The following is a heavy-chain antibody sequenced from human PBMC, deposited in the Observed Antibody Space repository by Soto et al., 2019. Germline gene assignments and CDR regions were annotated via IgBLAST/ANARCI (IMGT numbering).Heavy chain of an antibody. V-gene: IGHV3-74*01. CDR2: INTDGSDT. D-gene: IGHD3-9*01. Sequence: GGSLRLSCAASGFTFSSDWMHWVRQAPGKGLVWVSRINTDGSDTSYADSVRGRFTISRDNAKNMLYLQMNSLRAEDTAVYYWARDPSMSTGFFKRVFDLWGQGALVTVSS. CDR1: GFTFSSDW. J-gene: IGHJ4*02. CDR3: ARDPSMSTGFFKRVFDL.